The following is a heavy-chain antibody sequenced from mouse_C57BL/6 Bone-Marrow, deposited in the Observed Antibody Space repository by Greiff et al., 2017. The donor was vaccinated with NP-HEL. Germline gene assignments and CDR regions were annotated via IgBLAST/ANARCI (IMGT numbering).Heavy chain of an antibody. CDR2: IRLKSDNYAT. CDR3: TGAAQATGAY. J-gene: IGHJ3*01. Sequence: EVKVVESGGGLVQPGGSMKLSCVASGFTFSNYWMNWVRQSPEKGLEWVAQIRLKSDNYATHYAESVKGRFTISRDDSKSSVYLQMNNLRAEDTGIYYCTGAAQATGAYWGQGTLVTVSA. D-gene: IGHD3-2*02. CDR1: GFTFSNYW. V-gene: IGHV6-3*01.